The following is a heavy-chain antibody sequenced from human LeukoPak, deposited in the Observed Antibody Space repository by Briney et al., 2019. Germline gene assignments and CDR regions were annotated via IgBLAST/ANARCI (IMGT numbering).Heavy chain of an antibody. CDR1: GGSISSSSYY. D-gene: IGHD3-10*01. CDR2: IYYSGST. CDR3: ARGREWFGSSLRYLNWFDP. Sequence: SETLSLTCTVSGGSISSSSYYWGWIRQPPGKGLEWIGSIYYSGSTYYNPSLKSRVTISVDTSKNQFSLKLSSVTAADTAVYYCARGREWFGSSLRYLNWFDPWGQGTLVTVSS. J-gene: IGHJ5*02. V-gene: IGHV4-39*07.